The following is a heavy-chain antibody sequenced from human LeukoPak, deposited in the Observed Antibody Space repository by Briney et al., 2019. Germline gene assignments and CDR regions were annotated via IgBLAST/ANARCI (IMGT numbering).Heavy chain of an antibody. CDR1: VFTFSNAW. CDR2: IKCINDGGTT. CDR3: TTERGDSYGDLDY. J-gene: IGHJ4*02. D-gene: IGHD5-18*01. Sequence: GVSLSLSCAASVFTFSNAWLRWAPQAPTKGREWVGRIKCINDGGTTEYYAPVKGRYTISRDDSKNTLSLQMNRRKTEDTAVYYCTTERGDSYGDLDYWGQGTLVTVSS. V-gene: IGHV3-15*01.